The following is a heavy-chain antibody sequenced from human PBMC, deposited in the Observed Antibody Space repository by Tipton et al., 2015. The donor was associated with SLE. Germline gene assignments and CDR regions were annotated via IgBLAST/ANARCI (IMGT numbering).Heavy chain of an antibody. D-gene: IGHD3-3*01. J-gene: IGHJ6*02. CDR1: GGTFSTFA. CDR2: IIPMFATP. V-gene: IGHV1-69*01. CDR3: ARLEWLLSKPYGMDV. Sequence: QSGAEVKKPGSSVKVSCKASGGTFSTFAISWVRQAPGQGLEWMGGIIPMFATPNYAQKFRGRVTITADESTSTVFMELSSLRSEDTAVFYCARLEWLLSKPYGMDVWGQGTTVTVSS.